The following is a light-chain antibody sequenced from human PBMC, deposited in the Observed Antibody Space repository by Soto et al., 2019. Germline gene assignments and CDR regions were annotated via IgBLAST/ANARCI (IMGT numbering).Light chain of an antibody. Sequence: EIALTQSPVTLSVSPEEIATLLCGASQSASTNLAWYQHKRGQAPRLIIYGASTRATAIPARFSGSGSGTEFTLTSISLESEDFAVYSCQHYNSWPRIAFGEATRLEIK. CDR1: QSASTN. CDR2: GAS. V-gene: IGKV3-15*01. CDR3: QHYNSWPRIA. J-gene: IGKJ5*01.